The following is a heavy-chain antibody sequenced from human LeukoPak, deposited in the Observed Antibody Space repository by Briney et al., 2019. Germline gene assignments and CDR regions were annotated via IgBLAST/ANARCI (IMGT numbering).Heavy chain of an antibody. J-gene: IGHJ3*02. CDR1: GGSLSGYY. CDR3: ARARSGSSGYFSAFDI. Sequence: SETLSLTCTVSGGSLSGYYWSWIRQPAGKGLEWIGRIYTSGSTNYNPSLKSRITMSVDTSKNQFSLKLSSVTAADTAVYYCARARSGSSGYFSAFDIWGQGTMVTVSS. V-gene: IGHV4-4*07. CDR2: IYTSGST. D-gene: IGHD3-22*01.